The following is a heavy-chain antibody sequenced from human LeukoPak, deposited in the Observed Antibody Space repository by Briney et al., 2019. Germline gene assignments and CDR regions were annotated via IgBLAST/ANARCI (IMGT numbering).Heavy chain of an antibody. J-gene: IGHJ4*02. D-gene: IGHD1-20*01. CDR2: ISGGGGTT. CDR1: GFTFSSYA. CDR3: ANLGNWNDVRDY. V-gene: IGHV3-23*01. Sequence: PGGSLRLSCAASGFTFSSYAMNWVRQAPGKGLEWVSAISGGGGTTYYADSVKGRFTISRDNSKNTLYLQMNSLRAEDTAVYYCANLGNWNDVRDYWGQGTLVTVSS.